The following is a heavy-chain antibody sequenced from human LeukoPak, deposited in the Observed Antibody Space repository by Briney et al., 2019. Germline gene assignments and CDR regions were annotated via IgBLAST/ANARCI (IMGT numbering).Heavy chain of an antibody. CDR2: INANSGVT. CDR1: GYTFTGYY. CDR3: ARLLFGSGSPADY. V-gene: IGHV1-2*02. D-gene: IGHD3-10*01. J-gene: IGHJ4*02. Sequence: ASVKVSCKASGYTFTGYYMHWVRQAPGQGLEWMGWINANSGVTKSAQKFQGRVTMTRDTSISTVYMELSGLTLDDTAVYYCARLLFGSGSPADYWGQGTLVTVSS.